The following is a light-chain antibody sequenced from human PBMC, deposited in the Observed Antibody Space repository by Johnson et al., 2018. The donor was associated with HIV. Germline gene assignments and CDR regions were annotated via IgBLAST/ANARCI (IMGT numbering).Light chain of an antibody. CDR2: ENN. V-gene: IGLV1-51*02. CDR1: SSNIGNNY. CDR3: GTWDSSLSAPV. J-gene: IGLJ1*01. Sequence: QPVLTQPPSVSAAPGQKVTISCSGSSSNIGNNYVSWYQQLPGTAPKLLIYENNKRPSGIPDRFSGSKSGTSATLGITGLQTGDEADYYCGTWDSSLSAPVFGTGTKGTVL.